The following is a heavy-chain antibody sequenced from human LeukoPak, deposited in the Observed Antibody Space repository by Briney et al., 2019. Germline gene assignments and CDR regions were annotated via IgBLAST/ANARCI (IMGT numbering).Heavy chain of an antibody. J-gene: IGHJ5*02. CDR3: ARDRSGGNWFDP. CDR1: AFTSSSYS. D-gene: IGHD3-16*01. Sequence: GGSLRLSCAASAFTSSSYSMNWVRQAPGKGLEWVSSISSSSSYIYYADSVKGRFTISRDNAKNSLYLQMNSLRAEDTAVYYCARDRSGGNWFDPWGQGTLVTVSS. V-gene: IGHV3-21*01. CDR2: ISSSSSYI.